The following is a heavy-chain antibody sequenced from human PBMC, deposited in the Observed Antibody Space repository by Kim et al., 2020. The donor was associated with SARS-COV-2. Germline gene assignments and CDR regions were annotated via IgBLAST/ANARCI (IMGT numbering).Heavy chain of an antibody. Sequence: RARPSFPGQVTISADQSISTAYLQWSSLKASDTAMYYCARLGRGGRADYWGQGTLVTVSS. V-gene: IGHV5-51*01. CDR3: ARLGRGGRADY. J-gene: IGHJ4*02. D-gene: IGHD2-15*01.